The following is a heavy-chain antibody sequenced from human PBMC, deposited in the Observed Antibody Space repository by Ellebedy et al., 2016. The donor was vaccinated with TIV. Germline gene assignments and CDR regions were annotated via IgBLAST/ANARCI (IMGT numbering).Heavy chain of an antibody. CDR2: IYPGDSDT. J-gene: IGHJ4*02. CDR1: GYSFTSYW. D-gene: IGHD3-22*01. Sequence: KVSXXGSGYSFTSYWIAWVRQMPGKGLEWMGIIYPGDSDTRYSPSFQGQVTISADKSISTAYLQWSSLKASDTAMYYCARHDTSGYYYTYFDYWGQGTLVTVSS. V-gene: IGHV5-51*01. CDR3: ARHDTSGYYYTYFDY.